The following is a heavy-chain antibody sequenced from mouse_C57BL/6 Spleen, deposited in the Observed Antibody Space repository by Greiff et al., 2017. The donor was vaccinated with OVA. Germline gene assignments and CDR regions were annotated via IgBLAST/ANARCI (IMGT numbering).Heavy chain of an antibody. J-gene: IGHJ4*01. CDR1: GYSITSGYY. Sequence: DVQLVESGPGLVKPSQSLSLTCSVTGYSITSGYYWNWIRQFPGNKLEWMGYISYDGSNNYNPSLKNRISITRDTSKNQFFLKLNSVTTEDTATYYCASDYPYYYAMDYWGQGTSVTVSS. CDR3: ASDYPYYYAMDY. V-gene: IGHV3-6*01. CDR2: ISYDGSN. D-gene: IGHD5-5*01.